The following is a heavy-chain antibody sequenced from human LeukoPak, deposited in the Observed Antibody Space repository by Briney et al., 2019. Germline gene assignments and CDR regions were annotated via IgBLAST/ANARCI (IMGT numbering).Heavy chain of an antibody. CDR1: GFTFDDYA. CDR2: ISWNSVSI. CDR3: AELGITMIGGV. V-gene: IGHV3-9*01. Sequence: SLRLSCAASGFTFDDYAMHWVRQAPGKGLEWVSGISWNSVSIDYADSVKGRFTISRDNSKNTLYLQMNSLRAEDTAVYYCAELGITMIGGVWGKGTTVTISS. D-gene: IGHD3-10*02. J-gene: IGHJ6*04.